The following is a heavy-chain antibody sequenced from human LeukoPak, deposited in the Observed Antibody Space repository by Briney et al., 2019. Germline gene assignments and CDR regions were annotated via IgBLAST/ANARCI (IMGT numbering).Heavy chain of an antibody. D-gene: IGHD3-22*01. Sequence: ASVKVSCKASGYTFTGYYMHWVRQAPGQGLEWMGWINPNSGGTNYAQKLQGRVTMTTDTSTSTAYMELRSLRSDDTAVYYRAREEETYYYDSSGLMPWGQGTLVTVSS. V-gene: IGHV1-2*02. CDR3: AREEETYYYDSSGLMP. CDR2: INPNSGGT. J-gene: IGHJ5*02. CDR1: GYTFTGYY.